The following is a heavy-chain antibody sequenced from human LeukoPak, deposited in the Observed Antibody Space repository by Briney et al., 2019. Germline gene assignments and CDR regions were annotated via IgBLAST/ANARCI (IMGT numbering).Heavy chain of an antibody. J-gene: IGHJ6*02. CDR1: GGSISSGGYS. D-gene: IGHD3-22*01. CDR2: IYHSGST. CDR3: AREGYYDNYGMDV. V-gene: IGHV4-30-2*01. Sequence: SETLSLTCAVSGGSISSGGYSWSWIRQPPGKGLEWIGYIYHSGSTYYNPSLKSRVTISVDRSKNQFSLKLSSVTAADTAVYYCAREGYYDNYGMDVWGQGTTVTVSS.